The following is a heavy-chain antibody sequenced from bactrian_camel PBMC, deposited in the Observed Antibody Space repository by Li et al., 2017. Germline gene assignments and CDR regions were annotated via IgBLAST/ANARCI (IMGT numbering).Heavy chain of an antibody. J-gene: IGHJ7*01. CDR1: GLSYC. Sequence: VQLVESGGGSVQAGGSLRLSCVASGLSYCMGWYRQAPGKEREGVAAIDSDGSTSYTDSVKGRFAISKDSAKNSLYLEMNSLKPEDSAIYYCAVLEGMKWGPVGGVCSKYAMDYWGIGTQVTVS. CDR2: IDSDGST. D-gene: IGHD3*01. V-gene: IGHV3S53*01.